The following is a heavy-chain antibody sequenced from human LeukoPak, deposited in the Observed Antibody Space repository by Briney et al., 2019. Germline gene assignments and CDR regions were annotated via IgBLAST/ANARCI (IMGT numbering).Heavy chain of an antibody. CDR3: ARDQLGYYFDY. CDR1: GFTFSSYS. J-gene: IGHJ4*02. CDR2: ISSSSSYI. V-gene: IGHV3-21*01. Sequence: EGPLRLSSAASGFTFSSYSMNWVRQAPGKGLECVSSISSSSSYIYYADSVKGRFTISRDNAKNSLYLQMNSLRAEDTAVYYCARDQLGYYFDYWGQGTLVTVSS. D-gene: IGHD7-27*01.